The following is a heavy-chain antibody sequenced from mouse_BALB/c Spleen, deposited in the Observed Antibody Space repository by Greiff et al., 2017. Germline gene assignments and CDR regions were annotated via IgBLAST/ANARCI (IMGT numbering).Heavy chain of an antibody. CDR3: ARGGIWGTGTYFDY. CDR1: GFTFSSYA. V-gene: IGHV5-6-5*01. CDR2: ISSGGST. D-gene: IGHD1-1*02. Sequence: EVKLVESGGGLVKPGGSLKLSCAASGFTFSSYAMSWVRQTPEKRLEWVASISSGGSTYYPDSVKGRFTISRDNARNILYLQMSSLRSEDTAMYYCARGGIWGTGTYFDYWGQGTTLTVSS. J-gene: IGHJ2*01.